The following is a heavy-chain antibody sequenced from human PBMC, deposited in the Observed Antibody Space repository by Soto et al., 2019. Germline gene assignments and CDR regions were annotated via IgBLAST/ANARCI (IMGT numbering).Heavy chain of an antibody. V-gene: IGHV4-39*01. CDR1: GGSIVTGSYY. CDR3: ARLPQEYNYYGMDV. D-gene: IGHD1-1*01. J-gene: IGHJ6*02. Sequence: SETLSLTCTVSGGSIVTGSYYWGWIRQPPGKGLEWLGHIYYSGNTYYPPSLKSRVSISVDTSKNQFSLRLSSVTAADTAVYYCARLPQEYNYYGMDVWGQGTTVTVSS. CDR2: IYYSGNT.